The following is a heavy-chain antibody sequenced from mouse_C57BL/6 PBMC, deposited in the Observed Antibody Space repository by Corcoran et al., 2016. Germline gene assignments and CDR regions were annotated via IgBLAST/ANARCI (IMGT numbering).Heavy chain of an antibody. V-gene: IGHV1-80*01. CDR2: ICPGDGDT. D-gene: IGHD6-1*01. CDR3: ARSGASKWWSAY. J-gene: IGHJ3*01. Sequence: QVQLQQSGAELVKPRASVKISCKASGNGFSRYWMNWVRQRPGNGLEWIGQICPGDGDTNYHGKFKGKATLTAAKSYITAYMQLSSLTSEDSAVYFCARSGASKWWSAYWGQGTLVTVSA. CDR1: GNGFSRYW.